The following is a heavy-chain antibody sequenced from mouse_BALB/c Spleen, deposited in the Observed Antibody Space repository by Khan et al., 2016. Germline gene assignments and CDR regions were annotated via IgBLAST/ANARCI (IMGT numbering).Heavy chain of an antibody. Sequence: QVQLQQSGAELVRPGASVKLSCKALGYTFTDYEMHWVRQTPVHGLEWIGGFHPGSGGTAYNQRFKGKATLTDDKSSSTAYMELSSLTSEDSAVYYCRNRYEAWFTYWGQGTLVTVSA. D-gene: IGHD2-14*01. J-gene: IGHJ3*01. CDR2: FHPGSGGT. V-gene: IGHV1-15*01. CDR1: GYTFTDYE. CDR3: RNRYEAWFTY.